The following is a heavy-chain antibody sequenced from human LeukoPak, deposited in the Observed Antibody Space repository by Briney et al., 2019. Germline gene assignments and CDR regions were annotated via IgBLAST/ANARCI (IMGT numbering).Heavy chain of an antibody. CDR1: GGSISSGGYY. Sequence: SETLSLTCTVSGGSISSGGYYWNWIRQHPGKGLEWIGYSFYGGTSYNPSLKSRVTISVDTSKNQFSLKLSSVTAADTAVYYCARAEGMDAWGQGTTITVSS. J-gene: IGHJ6*02. V-gene: IGHV4-31*03. CDR2: SFYGGT. CDR3: ARAEGMDA.